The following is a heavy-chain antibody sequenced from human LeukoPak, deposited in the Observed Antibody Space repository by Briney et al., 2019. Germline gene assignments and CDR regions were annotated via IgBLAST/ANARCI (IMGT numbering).Heavy chain of an antibody. Sequence: SETLSLTCTVSGGSISSSSYYWGWIRQPPGKGLEWIGSIYYSGSTYYNPSLKSRVTISVDTSKNQFSLKLSSVTAADTAVYYCARVKAYYYYYMDVWGKGTTVTVSS. CDR1: GGSISSSSYY. J-gene: IGHJ6*03. CDR3: ARVKAYYYYYMDV. CDR2: IYYSGST. V-gene: IGHV4-39*07.